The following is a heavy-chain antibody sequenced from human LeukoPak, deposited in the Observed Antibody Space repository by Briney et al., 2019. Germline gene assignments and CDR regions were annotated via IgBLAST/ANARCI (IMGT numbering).Heavy chain of an antibody. J-gene: IGHJ4*02. CDR2: IIPILGIA. CDR1: GGTFSSYA. V-gene: IGHV1-69*04. Sequence: SVKVSCKASGGTFSSYAISWVRQAPGQGLEWMGRIIPILGIANYAQKFQGRVTITADKSTSTAHMELSSLRSEDTAVYYCARGKLRRDGYNDFDYWGQGTLITVSS. D-gene: IGHD5-24*01. CDR3: ARGKLRRDGYNDFDY.